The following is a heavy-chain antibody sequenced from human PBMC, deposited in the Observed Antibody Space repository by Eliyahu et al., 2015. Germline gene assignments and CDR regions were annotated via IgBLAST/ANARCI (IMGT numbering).Heavy chain of an antibody. V-gene: IGHV3-15*01. CDR1: GXTFSXTX. CDR2: IKSKTDGGTT. Sequence: EVQLVESGGGLVKPGGSLRLSCAASGXTFSXTXMSWFRQAPGKGLEWVGHIKSKTDGGTTDYAAPVKGRFIISRDDSKTTLYLQMNSLKTEDIAFYYCTTYYDFWSNWGPTHEYFQHWGQGTLVTVSS. J-gene: IGHJ1*01. CDR3: TTYYDFWSNWGPTHEYFQH. D-gene: IGHD3-3*01.